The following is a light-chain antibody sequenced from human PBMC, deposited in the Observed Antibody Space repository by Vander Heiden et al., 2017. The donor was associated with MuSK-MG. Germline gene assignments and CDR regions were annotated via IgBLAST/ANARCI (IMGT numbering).Light chain of an antibody. CDR1: QSISTY. V-gene: IGKV1-39*01. CDR3: QQSRSMPLT. Sequence: DIQMPHSPSSLSASVGDRVSITCRASQSISTYLNLYQQKPGKAPKLLIYAASGLESGVPSRFSGRGSGTEFVLTINGLQPEDFSTYYCQQSRSMPLTFGGGTKV. CDR2: AAS. J-gene: IGKJ4*01.